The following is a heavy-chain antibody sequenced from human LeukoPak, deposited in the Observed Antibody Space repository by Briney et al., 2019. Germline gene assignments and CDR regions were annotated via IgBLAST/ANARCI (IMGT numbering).Heavy chain of an antibody. D-gene: IGHD4-11*01. CDR2: ISPYNGHT. CDR1: GYNFTTYF. V-gene: IGHV1-18*04. CDR3: AREGQSRKFDS. J-gene: IGHJ5*01. Sequence: ASVKVSCKTSGYNFTTYFITWVRQAPGQGLEWMGWISPYNGHTKYTHSLQGRVTMTTDTSTSTAFLELRSLMSDDPAVYYCAREGQSRKFDSWGQGTLVTVSS.